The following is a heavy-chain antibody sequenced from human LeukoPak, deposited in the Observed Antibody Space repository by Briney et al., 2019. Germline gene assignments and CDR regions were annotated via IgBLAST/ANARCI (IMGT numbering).Heavy chain of an antibody. CDR1: GGSFSGYY. CDR2: INHSGST. Sequence: PSETLSLTCAVYGGSFSGYYWSWIRQPPGKGLEWIGEINHSGSTNYNPSLKSRVTISVDTSKNQFSLKLSSVTAADAAVYYCARVPRVGIAVAGTNMDVWGKGTTVTVSS. D-gene: IGHD6-19*01. V-gene: IGHV4-34*01. CDR3: ARVPRVGIAVAGTNMDV. J-gene: IGHJ6*03.